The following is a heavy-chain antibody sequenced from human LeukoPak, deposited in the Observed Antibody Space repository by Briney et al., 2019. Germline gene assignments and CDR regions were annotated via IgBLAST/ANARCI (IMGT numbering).Heavy chain of an antibody. V-gene: IGHV3-21*06. Sequence: PGGSLRLSCAASGFTFTSYNMNWVRQAPGKGLEWVSSITSSSSYIYYADSVKGRFTISRDNAKNSLYLQMDSLRVEDTAVYYCARDRGGSGSYLYYFDYWGQGTLVTVSS. CDR2: ITSSSSYI. CDR3: ARDRGGSGSYLYYFDY. CDR1: GFTFTSYN. J-gene: IGHJ4*02. D-gene: IGHD1-26*01.